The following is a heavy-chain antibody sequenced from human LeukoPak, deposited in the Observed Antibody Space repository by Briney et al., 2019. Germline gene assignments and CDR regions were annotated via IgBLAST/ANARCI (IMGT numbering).Heavy chain of an antibody. V-gene: IGHV1-2*02. CDR1: GYTFTDYY. CDR3: ARDAHNGYEFHDWFDP. D-gene: IGHD5-12*01. Sequence: GASVKVCCKASGYTFTDYYIHWVRQAPGQGLEWMGWINPNSGGTKYAQKFQGRVTMTTDTSISTAYMEMSRLTSDDTAVYYCARDAHNGYEFHDWFDPWGQGTPVIVSS. J-gene: IGHJ5*02. CDR2: INPNSGGT.